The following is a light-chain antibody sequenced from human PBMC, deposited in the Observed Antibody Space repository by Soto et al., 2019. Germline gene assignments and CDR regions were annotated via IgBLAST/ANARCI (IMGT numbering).Light chain of an antibody. V-gene: IGKV2D-29*01. J-gene: IGKJ5*01. CDR2: EVS. CDR3: MKTIQLPIT. CDR1: QSLLQSDGKTY. Sequence: DIVMTQTPLSLSVTPGQPASISCKSSQSLLQSDGKTYLFWLLQKPGQPPKLLIYEVSKRFSGVPDRFSGSGSGTEFTLKISRVEAEDVGVYYCMKTIQLPITFGQGTRLEIK.